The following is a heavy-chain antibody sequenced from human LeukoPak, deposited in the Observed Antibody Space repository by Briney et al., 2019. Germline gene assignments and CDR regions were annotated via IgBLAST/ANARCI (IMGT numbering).Heavy chain of an antibody. CDR3: ATGSILTGYYMGY. CDR1: GYTFTDYY. CDR2: VDPEDGET. Sequence: APVKISCKVSGYTFTDYYMHWVQQAPGKGLEWMGLVDPEDGETIYAEKFQGRVTITADTSTDTAYMELSSLRSEDTAVYYCATGSILTGYYMGYWGQGTLVTVSS. V-gene: IGHV1-69-2*01. J-gene: IGHJ4*02. D-gene: IGHD3-9*01.